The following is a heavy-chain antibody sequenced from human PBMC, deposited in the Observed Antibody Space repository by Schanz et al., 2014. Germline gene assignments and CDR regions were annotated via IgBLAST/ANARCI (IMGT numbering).Heavy chain of an antibody. V-gene: IGHV3-30*04. J-gene: IGHJ3*02. CDR2: VPFDGSQK. CDR1: GFTFSSYA. D-gene: IGHD4-17*01. CDR3: ARKMKLGVYGGKGHDSLDI. Sequence: QVQLVESGGGVVQPGRSLRLSCAASGFTFSSYALHWVRQAPGKGLEWVAFVPFDGSQKFYADSVKGRFTISRDNSKSTLYLQMNSLRAEDTAVYYCARKMKLGVYGGKGHDSLDIWGQGTMVTVSS.